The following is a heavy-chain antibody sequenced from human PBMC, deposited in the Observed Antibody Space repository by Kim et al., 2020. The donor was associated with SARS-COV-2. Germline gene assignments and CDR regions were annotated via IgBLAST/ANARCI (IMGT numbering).Heavy chain of an antibody. J-gene: IGHJ6*02. D-gene: IGHD4-4*01. Sequence: GGSLRLSCAASGFTFSSYAMSWVRQAPGKGLEWVSAISGSGGSTYYADSVKGRFTISRDNSKNTLYLQMNSLRAEDTAVYYCAKEEGDYSNYRDYYYYGMDVWGQGTTVTVS. V-gene: IGHV3-23*01. CDR3: AKEEGDYSNYRDYYYYGMDV. CDR2: ISGSGGST. CDR1: GFTFSSYA.